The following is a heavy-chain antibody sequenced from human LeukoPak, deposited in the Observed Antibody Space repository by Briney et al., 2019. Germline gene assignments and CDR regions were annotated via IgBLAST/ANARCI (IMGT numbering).Heavy chain of an antibody. Sequence: GGPLRLSCAASGFTFSSYSMNWVRQAPGKGLEWVSSISSSSSYIYYADSVKGRFTISRDNAKNSLYLQMNSLRAEDTAVYYCARGPNYYDSSGPTQDAFDIWGQGTMVTVSS. V-gene: IGHV3-21*01. J-gene: IGHJ3*02. CDR2: ISSSSSYI. CDR3: ARGPNYYDSSGPTQDAFDI. D-gene: IGHD3-22*01. CDR1: GFTFSSYS.